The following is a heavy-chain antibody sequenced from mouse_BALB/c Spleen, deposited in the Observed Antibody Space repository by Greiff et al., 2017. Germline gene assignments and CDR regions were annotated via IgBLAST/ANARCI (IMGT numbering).Heavy chain of an antibody. D-gene: IGHD3-3*01. CDR1: GYTFTSYW. CDR2: IYPGDGDT. V-gene: IGHV1-87*01. Sequence: QVQLQQSGAELARPGASVKLSCKASGYTFTSYWMQWVKQRPGQGLEWIGAIYPGDGDTRYTQKFKGKATLTADKSSSTAYMQLSSLASEDSAVYYCAISAVNWFAYWGQGTLVTVSS. J-gene: IGHJ3*01. CDR3: AISAVNWFAY.